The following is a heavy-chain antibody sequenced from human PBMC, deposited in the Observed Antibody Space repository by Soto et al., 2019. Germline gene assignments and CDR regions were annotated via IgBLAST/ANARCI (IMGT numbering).Heavy chain of an antibody. Sequence: ASVKVSCXASGYTFTSYGISWVRQAPGQGLEWMGWISTYNGNTNYAQKLQGRVTMTTDTSTSTAYMELRSLRSDDTAVYYCGRDLYQSVFYYGMDVWGQGTTVTVSS. CDR3: GRDLYQSVFYYGMDV. V-gene: IGHV1-18*01. J-gene: IGHJ6*02. CDR2: ISTYNGNT. D-gene: IGHD2-2*01. CDR1: GYTFTSYG.